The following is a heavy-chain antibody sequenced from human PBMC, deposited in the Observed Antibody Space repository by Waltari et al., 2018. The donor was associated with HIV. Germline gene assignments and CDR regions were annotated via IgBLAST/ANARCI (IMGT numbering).Heavy chain of an antibody. CDR2: MYYSGSA. CDR3: ARHSRALGASNYYYYGLDV. J-gene: IGHJ6*02. D-gene: IGHD3-10*01. Sequence: QLTLHESGPGRVKPSATLSLTCTVSAAFISMNNYIWGWIRQPPGRGLEWVASMYYSGSAYYNASLRSRVTTSVDTSKNQFSLQLTSVTAADTAVYYCARHSRALGASNYYYYGLDVWGQGTTVAVSS. V-gene: IGHV4-39*01. CDR1: AAFISMNNYI.